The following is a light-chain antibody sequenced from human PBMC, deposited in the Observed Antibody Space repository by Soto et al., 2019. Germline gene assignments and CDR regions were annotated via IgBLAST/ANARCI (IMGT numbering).Light chain of an antibody. V-gene: IGKV1-5*03. CDR2: KAS. J-gene: IGKJ1*01. CDR1: ESISNF. Sequence: DIQMTQSPSTLSASVGDRFTVTCRASESISNFLAWYQQKPGKAPNLLIYKASSLESGVPSRFSGSGSGTEFTLTISSLQPDDVATYYCQQYNTFWTFGQGTKVDIK. CDR3: QQYNTFWT.